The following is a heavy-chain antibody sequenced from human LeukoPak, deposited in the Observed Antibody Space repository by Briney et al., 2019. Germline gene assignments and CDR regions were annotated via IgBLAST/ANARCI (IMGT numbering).Heavy chain of an antibody. CDR2: ISGSGGST. Sequence: PGGSLRLSCAASGFTFSSYAMSWVRQAPGKGLEWVSAISGSGGSTYYADSVKGRFTISRDNSKNALYLQMNSLRAGDTAVYYCAKDPIFSGSYGVFDYWGLGTLVTVPS. D-gene: IGHD1-26*01. CDR1: GFTFSSYA. CDR3: AKDPIFSGSYGVFDY. V-gene: IGHV3-23*01. J-gene: IGHJ4*02.